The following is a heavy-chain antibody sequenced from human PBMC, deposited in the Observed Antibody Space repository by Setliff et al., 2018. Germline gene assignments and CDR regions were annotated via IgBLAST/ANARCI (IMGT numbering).Heavy chain of an antibody. J-gene: IGHJ4*02. CDR1: GFTFSSYA. V-gene: IGHV3-23*01. CDR3: AKRGPYCSGGTCHYYFDY. CDR2: ISGSAQTT. Sequence: QASETLSLSCAASGFTFSSYAITWVRQAPGKGLEWVSMISGSAQTTYYADSVKGRFTISRDNSKNTVYLEMNSLRAEDTAVYYCAKRGPYCSGGTCHYYFDYWGQGTLVTVSS. D-gene: IGHD2-15*01.